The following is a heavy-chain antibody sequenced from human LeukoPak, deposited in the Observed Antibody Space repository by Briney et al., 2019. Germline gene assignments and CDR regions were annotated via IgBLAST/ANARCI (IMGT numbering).Heavy chain of an antibody. Sequence: SQTLSLTCAISGDSVSSKSVAWNWIRQSPSRGLEWLGRTYYRSKWYNDYAESVKGRITINSDTSKNQFSLQLNSVTPEDTAVYYCARLSYGDFADWGQGTLVTVSS. J-gene: IGHJ4*02. CDR2: TYYRSKWYN. CDR1: GDSVSSKSVA. V-gene: IGHV6-1*01. D-gene: IGHD4-17*01. CDR3: ARLSYGDFAD.